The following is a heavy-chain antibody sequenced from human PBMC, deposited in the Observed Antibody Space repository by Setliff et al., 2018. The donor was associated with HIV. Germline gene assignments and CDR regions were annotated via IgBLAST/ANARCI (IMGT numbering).Heavy chain of an antibody. Sequence: SETLSLTCTVSGGSISNFYWSWIRQPPGKGLEWIGYIYISGITNYNPSLKGRVTMSLDTSRNQFSLQLTSVTAADTAVYYCARAPFRGGSFGWFDPWGQGTLVTVSS. J-gene: IGHJ5*02. CDR2: IYISGIT. D-gene: IGHD2-15*01. V-gene: IGHV4-4*09. CDR3: ARAPFRGGSFGWFDP. CDR1: GGSISNFY.